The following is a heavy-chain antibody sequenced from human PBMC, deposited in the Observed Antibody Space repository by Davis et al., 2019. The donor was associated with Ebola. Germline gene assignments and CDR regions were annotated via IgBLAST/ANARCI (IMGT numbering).Heavy chain of an antibody. J-gene: IGHJ6*04. Sequence: PGGSLRLSCAGSEFTFSTYAMTWVRQAPGKGLEWVSRISGSGDNPHYADSVKGRFTISRDNSKNTLYLQMNSLRAEDTAVFYCAKRATVKVAGANYYNAMDVWGKGTTVTVSS. D-gene: IGHD6-19*01. CDR1: EFTFSTYA. CDR3: AKRATVKVAGANYYNAMDV. CDR2: ISGSGDNP. V-gene: IGHV3-23*01.